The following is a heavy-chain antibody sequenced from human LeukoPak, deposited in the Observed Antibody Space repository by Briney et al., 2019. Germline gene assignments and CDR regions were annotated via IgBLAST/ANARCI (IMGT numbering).Heavy chain of an antibody. CDR3: ARAFISSWYQYYFDY. Sequence: GGSLRLSCAASGFTFSSYAMHWVRQAPGKGLGWVAVISYDGSNKYYADSVKGRFTISRDNSKNTLYLQMNSLRAEDTAVYYCARAFISSWYQYYFDYWGQGTLVTVSS. CDR1: GFTFSSYA. J-gene: IGHJ4*02. CDR2: ISYDGSNK. V-gene: IGHV3-30*04. D-gene: IGHD6-13*01.